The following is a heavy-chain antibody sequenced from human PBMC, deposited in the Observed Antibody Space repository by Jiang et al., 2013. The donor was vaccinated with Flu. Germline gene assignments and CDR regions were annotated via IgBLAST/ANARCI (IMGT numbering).Heavy chain of an antibody. CDR2: IYWDDDK. CDR3: AFADPKGWSCSGGSCYPPGFDL. V-gene: IGHV2-5*02. J-gene: IGHJ5*02. Sequence: TLTLTCSFSGFSLSTNGVGVGWIRQPPGKALEWLSLIYWDDDKRHSPSLKSRLTITKDTSKNQVVLTMSNMDPVDTATYYCAFADPKGWSCSGGSCYPPGFDLWGQGTLVTVSS. CDR1: GFSLSTNGVG. D-gene: IGHD2-15*01.